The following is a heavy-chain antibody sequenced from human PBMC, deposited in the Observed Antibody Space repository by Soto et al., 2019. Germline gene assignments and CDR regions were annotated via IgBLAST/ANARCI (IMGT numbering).Heavy chain of an antibody. CDR3: ARDSRTYYEFWRGYYSR. Sequence: SVKVSCKASGGTFSSYAISWVRQAPGQGLEWMGGIIPIFGTANYAQKFQGRVTITADESTSTAYMELSSLRSEDTAVYYCARDSRTYYEFWRGYYSRWGQGTLVTVSS. D-gene: IGHD3-3*01. CDR1: GGTFSSYA. J-gene: IGHJ4*02. CDR2: IIPIFGTA. V-gene: IGHV1-69*13.